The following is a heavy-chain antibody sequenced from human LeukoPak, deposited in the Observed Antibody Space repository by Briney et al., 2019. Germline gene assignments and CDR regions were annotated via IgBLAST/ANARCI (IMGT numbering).Heavy chain of an antibody. CDR2: ISYDGSDK. CDR1: GFTFSSYG. V-gene: IGHV3-30*03. CDR3: ARTSGSYPINDVDY. Sequence: GGSLRLSCAASGFTFSSYGMHWVRQAPGKGLEWVAVISYDGSDKYYADSVKGRFTISRDNSRNTLYLQMNTLRAEDTAVYYCARTSGSYPINDVDYWVQGTLVTVSS. D-gene: IGHD1-26*01. J-gene: IGHJ4*02.